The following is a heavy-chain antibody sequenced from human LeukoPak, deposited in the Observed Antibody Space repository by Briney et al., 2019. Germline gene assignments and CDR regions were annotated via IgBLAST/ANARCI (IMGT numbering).Heavy chain of an antibody. D-gene: IGHD3-22*01. J-gene: IGHJ5*02. CDR1: GGSISSSSYY. CDR3: ASETVYDSSGYPRWFDP. CDR2: IYYSGST. Sequence: SETLSLTCTVSGGSISSSSYYWGWIRQPPGKGLEWIGSIYYSGSTYYNPSLKSRVTISVDTSKSQFSLKLSSVTAADTAVYYCASETVYDSSGYPRWFDPWGQGTLVTVSS. V-gene: IGHV4-39*07.